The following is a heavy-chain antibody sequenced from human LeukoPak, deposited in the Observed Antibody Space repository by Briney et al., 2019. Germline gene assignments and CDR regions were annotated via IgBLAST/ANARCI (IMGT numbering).Heavy chain of an antibody. D-gene: IGHD3-22*01. Sequence: GGSLRLSCAASRFTFSNYWMSWVRQAPGKGLEWVANIKEDGSEKYYVDSVKGRFTISRDNAKKSLYLQMNSLRAEDTAVYYCARDLYRIVVVPHYFDYWGQGTLVTVSS. CDR3: ARDLYRIVVVPHYFDY. J-gene: IGHJ4*02. CDR2: IKEDGSEK. V-gene: IGHV3-7*01. CDR1: RFTFSNYW.